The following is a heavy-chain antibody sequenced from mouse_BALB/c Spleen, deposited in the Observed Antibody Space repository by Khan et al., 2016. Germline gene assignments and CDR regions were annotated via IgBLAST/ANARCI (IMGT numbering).Heavy chain of an antibody. V-gene: IGHV1-9*01. CDR1: GYTFNNYW. CDR3: ARAWYSMDY. CDR2: ILPGSGNS. Sequence: QVQLQQSGAELMKPGASVKISCKATGYTFNNYWIEWVKQRPGHGLEWIGDILPGSGNSNYNENLKGKATFTADTSSNTAYMQLSSLTSEDSAVYYVARAWYSMDYWGQGTSVTVSS. J-gene: IGHJ4*01.